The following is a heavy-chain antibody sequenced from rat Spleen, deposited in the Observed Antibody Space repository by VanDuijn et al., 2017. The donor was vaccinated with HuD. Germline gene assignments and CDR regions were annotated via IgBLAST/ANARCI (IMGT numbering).Heavy chain of an antibody. CDR3: ARHRDWGRGWFAY. D-gene: IGHD5-1*01. V-gene: IGHV5-29*01. J-gene: IGHJ3*01. CDR1: GFTFSDYY. Sequence: EVQLVESDGGLVQPGRSLKLSCAASGFTFSDYYMAWVRQAPTTGLEWVATISYGDSSGHSGTYYRDSVRGRFTISRDDAKSTLSLQMDSLRSEDTATYYCARHRDWGRGWFAYWGQGTLVTVSS. CDR2: ISYGDSSGHSGT.